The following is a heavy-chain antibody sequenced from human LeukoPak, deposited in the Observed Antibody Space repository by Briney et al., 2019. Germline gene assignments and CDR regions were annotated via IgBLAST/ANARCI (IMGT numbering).Heavy chain of an antibody. CDR3: ARRRRDGYNNYWYFDF. Sequence: PSETLSLACTVSGASISTYNDYWAWIRQPPGKGLEWIGGISYSGGTYYNPSLESRVTISIDTSKNDFSLQVSSVTAADTAVYYCARRRRDGYNNYWYFDFWGRGTLVTVSS. CDR2: ISYSGGT. V-gene: IGHV4-39*02. CDR1: GASISTYNDY. J-gene: IGHJ2*01. D-gene: IGHD5-24*01.